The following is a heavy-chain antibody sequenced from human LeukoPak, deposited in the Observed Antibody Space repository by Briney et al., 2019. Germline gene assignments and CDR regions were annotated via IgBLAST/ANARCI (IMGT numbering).Heavy chain of an antibody. CDR2: IYYSGNT. CDR3: ARGKYYYGSGIVPTNWFDP. V-gene: IGHV4-39*07. J-gene: IGHJ5*02. D-gene: IGHD3-10*01. Sequence: PSETLSLTCTVSGGSVSSSSYYWGWIRQPPGTGLEWIGTIYYSGNTYYNPSLKSRVTISVDTSKNQFSLKLSSVTAADTAVYYCARGKYYYGSGIVPTNWFDPWGQGTLVTVSS. CDR1: GGSVSSSSYY.